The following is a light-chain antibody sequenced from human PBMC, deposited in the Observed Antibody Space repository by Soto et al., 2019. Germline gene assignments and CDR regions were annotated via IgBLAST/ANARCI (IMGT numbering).Light chain of an antibody. CDR2: GAS. Sequence: EIVLTQSPGTLSLSPGERATLSCRASQSVSGSYLAWYQQKPGQAPRLLIYGASSRATGIPDRFSGSGSGTDFTLTISRLEPEDFAVYYCQQYGSSRITFGQGTRLEI. J-gene: IGKJ5*01. CDR1: QSVSGSY. CDR3: QQYGSSRIT. V-gene: IGKV3-20*01.